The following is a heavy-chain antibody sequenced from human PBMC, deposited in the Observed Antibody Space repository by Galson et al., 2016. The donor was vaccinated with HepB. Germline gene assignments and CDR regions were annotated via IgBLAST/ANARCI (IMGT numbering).Heavy chain of an antibody. CDR3: ARLGGNSGTVDS. J-gene: IGHJ4*02. Sequence: SETLSLTCTVSGGSISSGRYCWGWIRQPPGEGLEWITTISYTWNTFYNPSLKGRGTISAVTSKNQFSLKLTSATAADTAVNFCARLGGNSGTVDSWGQGTLVTVSS. CDR1: GGSISSGRYC. D-gene: IGHD4-23*01. V-gene: IGHV4-39*01. CDR2: ISYTWNT.